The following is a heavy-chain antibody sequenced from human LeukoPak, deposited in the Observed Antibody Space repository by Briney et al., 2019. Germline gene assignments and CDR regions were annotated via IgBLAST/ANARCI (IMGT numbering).Heavy chain of an antibody. V-gene: IGHV3-23*01. CDR2: ISGSGGST. CDR1: GFTFSSYA. Sequence: GGSLRFSCAASGFTFSSYAMSWVRQAPGKGLEWVSAISGSGGSTYYADSVKGRFTISRDNSKNTLYLQMNSLRAEDTAVYYCAKDGGWGDYYYMDVWGKGTTVTVSS. J-gene: IGHJ6*03. D-gene: IGHD3-10*01. CDR3: AKDGGWGDYYYMDV.